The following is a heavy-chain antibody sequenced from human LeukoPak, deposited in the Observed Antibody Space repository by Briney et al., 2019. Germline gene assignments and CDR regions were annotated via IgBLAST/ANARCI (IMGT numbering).Heavy chain of an antibody. CDR2: FNGKSDNM. CDR3: TKDGTGCGRDCYSDY. Sequence: GVSLSLPCAASGFTFDDYAMLWLRQAPGEGVVWGLGFNGKSDNMGYAASLRRRITISRDNAKNPLEQQMSSRGAEDPAVYYCTKDGTGCGRDCYSDYWGEGTLGTVSS. J-gene: IGHJ4*02. D-gene: IGHD2-21*02. CDR1: GFTFDDYA. V-gene: IGHV3-9*01.